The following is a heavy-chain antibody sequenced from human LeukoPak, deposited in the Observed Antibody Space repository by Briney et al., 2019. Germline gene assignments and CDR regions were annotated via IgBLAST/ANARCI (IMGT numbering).Heavy chain of an antibody. V-gene: IGHV1-24*01. D-gene: IGHD2-21*01. Sequence: ASVKVSCKVSGYTLTELSMHCVREAPGKGLEWMGGFDPEDGETIYAQKFQGRVTMTEDTSTDTAYMELSSLRSEDTAVYYCATGGEKNIDYWGQGTLVTVSS. CDR1: GYTLTELS. J-gene: IGHJ4*02. CDR3: ATGGEKNIDY. CDR2: FDPEDGET.